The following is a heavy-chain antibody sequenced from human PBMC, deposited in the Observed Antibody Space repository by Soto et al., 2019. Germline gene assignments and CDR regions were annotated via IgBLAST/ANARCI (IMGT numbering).Heavy chain of an antibody. CDR2: ISGTTT. V-gene: IGHV3-48*03. J-gene: IGHJ4*02. CDR1: GFTFRSYE. Sequence: ELQLAESGGGLVQPGGSLRLSCAASGFTFRSYEMNWVRHVPGKGLEWIAYISGTTTFYADSVEGRFTISRDNAKSSLYLQLDSLGAGDTAVYYCARGWDGYFDMWGQGTLVTVSS. D-gene: IGHD1-26*01. CDR3: ARGWDGYFDM.